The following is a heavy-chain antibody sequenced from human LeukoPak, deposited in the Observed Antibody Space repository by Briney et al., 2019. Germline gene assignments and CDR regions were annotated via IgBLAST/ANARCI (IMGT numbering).Heavy chain of an antibody. D-gene: IGHD6-19*01. CDR2: MNPNSGNT. CDR3: ARGASSGWSLGPHHYYYMDV. CDR1: GYTFTSYD. Sequence: ASVKVSCKASGYTFTSYDINWVRQATGQGLEWMGWMNPNSGNTGYAQKFQGRVTMTRNTSISTAYMELSSLRSEDTAVYYCARGASSGWSLGPHHYYYMDVWGKGTTVTVSS. V-gene: IGHV1-8*01. J-gene: IGHJ6*03.